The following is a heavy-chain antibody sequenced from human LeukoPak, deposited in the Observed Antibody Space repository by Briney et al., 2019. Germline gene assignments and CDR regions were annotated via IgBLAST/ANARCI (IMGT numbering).Heavy chain of an antibody. V-gene: IGHV1-18*01. CDR1: GYTFTSYG. J-gene: IGHJ4*02. CDR3: ALPGIAVAGYDY. Sequence: ASVKVSCKASGYTFTSYGISWVRQAPGQGLEWMGWISAYNGNTNYAQKFQGRVTITTDESTSTAYMELSSLRSEDTAAYYCALPGIAVAGYDYWGQGTLVTVSS. CDR2: ISAYNGNT. D-gene: IGHD6-19*01.